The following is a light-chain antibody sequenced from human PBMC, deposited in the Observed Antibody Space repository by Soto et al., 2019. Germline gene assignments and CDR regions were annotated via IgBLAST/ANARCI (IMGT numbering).Light chain of an antibody. Sequence: QSALAQPASVSGSPGQSITISCTGTSSDVGSYHLVSWYQQYPGKAPKLMIYEGNKRPSGVSDRFFGSKSGNTASLTISGLQADDEADYYCNSYTTSSTYVFGTGTKLTVL. CDR1: SSDVGSYHL. CDR3: NSYTTSSTYV. V-gene: IGLV2-14*02. CDR2: EGN. J-gene: IGLJ1*01.